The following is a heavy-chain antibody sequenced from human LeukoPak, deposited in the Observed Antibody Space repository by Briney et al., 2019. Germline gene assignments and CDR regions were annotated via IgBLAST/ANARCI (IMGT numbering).Heavy chain of an antibody. V-gene: IGHV3-64D*06. Sequence: GGSLRLSCSGSGFTLSSYAMHWVRQAPGKGLEFVSAISTNGDDTYYADSVKGRFTISRDNSKNTVYLQMSNLRLEDTAVYHCMTRARGPLVYWGQGTLVTVS. CDR3: MTRARGPLVY. CDR2: ISTNGDDT. J-gene: IGHJ4*02. D-gene: IGHD3-10*01. CDR1: GFTLSSYA.